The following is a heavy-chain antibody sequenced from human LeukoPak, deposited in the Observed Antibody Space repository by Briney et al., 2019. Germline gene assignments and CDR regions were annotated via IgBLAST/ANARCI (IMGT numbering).Heavy chain of an antibody. Sequence: SQTLSLTCTVSGGSISSGGYYWSWIRPHPGKGLEWIGYIYYSGSTYYNPSLRSRVTISVDTSKNQFSLKLSSVTAADTAVYYCARAQKGKYFDYWGQGTLVTVSS. J-gene: IGHJ4*02. CDR3: ARAQKGKYFDY. CDR1: GGSISSGGYY. V-gene: IGHV4-31*03. CDR2: IYYSGST.